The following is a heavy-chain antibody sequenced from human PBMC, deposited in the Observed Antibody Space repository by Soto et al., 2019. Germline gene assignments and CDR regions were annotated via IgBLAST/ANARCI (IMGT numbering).Heavy chain of an antibody. Sequence: ASVKVSCKASGYTFTGYYIHWVRQAPGQGLEWMGLINPNSGGTKYPQKFQGSVTMTRDTSIRTVYMSLTGLKSYDTAVYFCARDLAKGRGSAGFDXWGQGTLVTVSX. CDR1: GYTFTGYY. CDR3: ARDLAKGRGSAGFDX. J-gene: IGHJ4*02. CDR2: INPNSGGT. V-gene: IGHV1-2*02. D-gene: IGHD6-25*01.